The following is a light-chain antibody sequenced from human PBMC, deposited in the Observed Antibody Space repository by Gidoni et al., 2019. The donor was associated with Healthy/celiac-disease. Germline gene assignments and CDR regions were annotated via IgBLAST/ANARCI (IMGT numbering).Light chain of an antibody. CDR2: AAS. Sequence: AIRLTQSPSSLSATTGDRVTITCRASQGISSYLAWYQQTPGKAPKLLIYAASTLQSGVPSRFSGSGSGTDFTLTISCLQSEYFATYYCQQYYSYPFTFGPGTKVDIK. CDR1: QGISSY. V-gene: IGKV1-8*01. J-gene: IGKJ3*01. CDR3: QQYYSYPFT.